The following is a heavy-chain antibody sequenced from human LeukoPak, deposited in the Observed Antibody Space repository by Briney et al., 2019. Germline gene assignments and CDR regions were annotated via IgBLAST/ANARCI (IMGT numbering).Heavy chain of an antibody. Sequence: SRTLSLTCAVSGGSISSSNGWSWVRQPPGKGLEWSGEIYHSVSTNYNPSLKSRVAISVDKSKNQFSLKLCSVTAADTAVYYCARDSDSSGYSDYWGQGTLVTVSS. CDR2: IYHSVST. D-gene: IGHD3-22*01. CDR3: ARDSDSSGYSDY. V-gene: IGHV4-4*02. CDR1: GGSISSSNG. J-gene: IGHJ4*02.